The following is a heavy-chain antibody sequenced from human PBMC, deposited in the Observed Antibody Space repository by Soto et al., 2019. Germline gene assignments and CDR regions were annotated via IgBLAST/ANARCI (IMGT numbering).Heavy chain of an antibody. J-gene: IGHJ4*02. CDR3: ARDNYDILTGYCPPGY. V-gene: IGHV3-30-3*01. CDR2: ISYDGSNK. Sequence: GGSLRLSCAASGFTFSSYAMHWVRQAPGKGLEWVAVISYDGSNKYYADSVKGRFTISRDNSKNTLYLQMNSLRAEDTAVYYCARDNYDILTGYCPPGYWGQGTLVTVSS. D-gene: IGHD3-9*01. CDR1: GFTFSSYA.